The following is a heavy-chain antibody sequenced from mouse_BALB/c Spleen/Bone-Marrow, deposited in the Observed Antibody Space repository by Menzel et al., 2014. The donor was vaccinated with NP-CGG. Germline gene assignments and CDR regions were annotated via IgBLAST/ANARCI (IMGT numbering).Heavy chain of an antibody. CDR2: IDPANVNT. J-gene: IGHJ2*01. Sequence: VQLQQSGAELVKPGASVKLSCTASGFNIKDTYIHWVKQRPEQGLEWIGRIDPANVNTKYDPKFQGKATITADASSNTAYLQLSSLTSEDTAVYYCARYRLGTYFDYWGQGTTLTVSS. D-gene: IGHD2-14*01. CDR3: ARYRLGTYFDY. CDR1: GFNIKDTY. V-gene: IGHV14-3*02.